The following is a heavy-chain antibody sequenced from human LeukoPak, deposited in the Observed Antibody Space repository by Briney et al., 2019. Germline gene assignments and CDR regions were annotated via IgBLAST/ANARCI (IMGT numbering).Heavy chain of an antibody. CDR1: GGSISSYY. CDR2: IYYSGST. J-gene: IGHJ4*02. Sequence: PSETLSLTCTVSGGSISSYYWSWIRQPPGKGLEWIGYIYYSGSTNYNPSLKSRVTISVDTSKNQFSLKLSSVTAADTAVYYCASGRPPVAGSRPPRYFDYWGQGTLVTVSS. V-gene: IGHV4-59*12. D-gene: IGHD6-19*01. CDR3: ASGRPPVAGSRPPRYFDY.